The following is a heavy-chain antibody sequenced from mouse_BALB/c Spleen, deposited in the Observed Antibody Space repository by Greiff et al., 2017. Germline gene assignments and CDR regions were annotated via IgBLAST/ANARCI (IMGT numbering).Heavy chain of an antibody. V-gene: IGHV14-3*02. CDR2: IDPANGNT. CDR1: GFNIKDTY. Sequence: EVQLQQSGAELVKPGASVKLSCTASGFNIKDTYMHWVKQRPEQGLEWIGRIDPANGNTKYDPKFQGKATITADTSSNTAYLQLSSLTSEDTAVYYCARSGYRYAYAMDYWGQGTSVTVSS. CDR3: ARSGYRYAYAMDY. J-gene: IGHJ4*01. D-gene: IGHD2-14*01.